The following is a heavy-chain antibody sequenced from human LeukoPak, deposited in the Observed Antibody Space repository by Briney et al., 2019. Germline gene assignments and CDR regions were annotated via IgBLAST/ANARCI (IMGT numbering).Heavy chain of an antibody. D-gene: IGHD6-13*01. CDR2: ISSSSSYI. V-gene: IGHV3-21*01. J-gene: IGHJ4*02. CDR1: GFTFSSYS. Sequence: GGSLRLSCAASGFTFSSYSMNWVRQAPGKGLEWVSSISSSSSYIYYADSVKGRFTISRDNAKNSLYLQINSLRAEDTAVYYCARADAAAAGFDYWGQGTLVTVSS. CDR3: ARADAAAAGFDY.